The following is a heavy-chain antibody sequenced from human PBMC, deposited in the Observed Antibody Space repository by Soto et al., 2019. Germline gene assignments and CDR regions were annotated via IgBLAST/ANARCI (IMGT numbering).Heavy chain of an antibody. CDR2: ISSSSSYI. CDR1: GFTFSSYS. D-gene: IGHD2-2*01. Sequence: VQLVESGGGLVKPGGSLRLSCAASGFTFSSYSMNWVRQAPGKGLEWVSSISSSSSYIYYADSVKGRFTISRDNAKNSLYLQMNSLRAEDTAVYYCASDLYCSSTSCPLWGQGTLVTVSS. V-gene: IGHV3-21*01. J-gene: IGHJ4*02. CDR3: ASDLYCSSTSCPL.